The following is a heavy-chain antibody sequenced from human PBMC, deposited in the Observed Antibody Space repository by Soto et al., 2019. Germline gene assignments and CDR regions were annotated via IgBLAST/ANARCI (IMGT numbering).Heavy chain of an antibody. D-gene: IGHD3-3*01. CDR2: ISYDGSNK. V-gene: IGHV3-30-3*01. J-gene: IGHJ4*02. Sequence: GGSLRFSCEASGFTFSSYAMHWVRQAPGKGLEWVAVISYDGSNKYYADSVKGRFTISRDNSKNTLYLQMNSLRAEDTAVYYCASRDAPNRAYYDFWSGYYFLPNWGQGTLVTVSS. CDR3: ASRDAPNRAYYDFWSGYYFLPN. CDR1: GFTFSSYA.